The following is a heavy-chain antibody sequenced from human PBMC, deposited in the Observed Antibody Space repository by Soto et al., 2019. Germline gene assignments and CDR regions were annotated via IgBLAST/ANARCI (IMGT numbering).Heavy chain of an antibody. Sequence: GSLRLSCVASGFTFSSYWMNWVRQAPGKGLEWVANIKQDGSEKYYVDSVKGRFTISRDNAKNSLYLQMNSLRAEDTAVYYCARDYTFAGVIVGRDFDYWGQGPLVTVSS. V-gene: IGHV3-7*01. CDR1: GFTFSSYW. J-gene: IGHJ4*02. D-gene: IGHD3-16*02. CDR3: ARDYTFAGVIVGRDFDY. CDR2: IKQDGSEK.